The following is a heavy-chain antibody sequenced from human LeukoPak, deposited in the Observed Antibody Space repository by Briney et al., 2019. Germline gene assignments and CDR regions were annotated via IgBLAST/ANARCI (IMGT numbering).Heavy chain of an antibody. Sequence: SETLSLTCTVSGGSISSYYWSWIRQPPGKGLEWIGYIYYSGSTNYNPSLKSRVTISVDTSKNQFSLNLSSVTAADTAVYYCAKKGWNYFFDHWGQGTLVTVSS. J-gene: IGHJ4*02. D-gene: IGHD1-7*01. CDR3: AKKGWNYFFDH. CDR1: GGSISSYY. CDR2: IYYSGST. V-gene: IGHV4-59*01.